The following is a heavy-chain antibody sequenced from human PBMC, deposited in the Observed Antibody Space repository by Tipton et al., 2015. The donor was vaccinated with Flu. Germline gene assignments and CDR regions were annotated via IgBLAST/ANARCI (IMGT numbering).Heavy chain of an antibody. J-gene: IGHJ5*02. CDR1: GTSFSDYS. D-gene: IGHD3-16*01. V-gene: IGHV4-34*01. CDR2: ISHRGNT. Sequence: SLTCAVYGTSFSDYSWSWIRQPPGKGLEWIGKISHRGNTNYNPSLTGRFVISVDTSKNQFSLRLTSVTAADTAVYYCARKGAGWFDPWGQGALVTVSS. CDR3: ARKGAGWFDP.